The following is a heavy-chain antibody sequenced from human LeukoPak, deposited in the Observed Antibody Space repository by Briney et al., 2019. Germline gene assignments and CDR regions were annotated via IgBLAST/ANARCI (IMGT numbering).Heavy chain of an antibody. J-gene: IGHJ5*02. V-gene: IGHV4-59*08. D-gene: IGHD2-15*01. Sequence: SETLSLTCTVSGGSISSYYWSWIRQPPGKGVEWIGHTHSSGSTNYNPSPKRRVTISVDTSTNQFSLKLSSVTAADTAVYYCARHQLYCSGGSCYPWFDPWGQGTLVTVSS. CDR3: ARHQLYCSGGSCYPWFDP. CDR2: THSSGST. CDR1: GGSISSYY.